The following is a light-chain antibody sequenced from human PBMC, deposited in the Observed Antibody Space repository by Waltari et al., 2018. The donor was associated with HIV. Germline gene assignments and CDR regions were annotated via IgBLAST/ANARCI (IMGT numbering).Light chain of an antibody. V-gene: IGKV1-5*03. CDR2: QAS. Sequence: DIRLTQSRSTLSASAGDRVAITCRAGENVGAFLARYQQKPGKPPKLLIFQASILEGGVPARFSGSVSGSDFTLTINGLQSDDFATYYCHQYASFSGTFGQGTKVEL. CDR1: ENVGAF. J-gene: IGKJ1*01. CDR3: HQYASFSGT.